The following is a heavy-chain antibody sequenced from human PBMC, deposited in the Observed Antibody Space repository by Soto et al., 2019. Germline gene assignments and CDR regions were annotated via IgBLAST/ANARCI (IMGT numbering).Heavy chain of an antibody. J-gene: IGHJ5*02. CDR1: GYTFTSYG. D-gene: IGHD3-16*01. Sequence: QVQLVQSGAEVKKPGASVKVSCKASGYTFTSYGISWVRQAPGQGLEWMGWISAYNGNTNYAQKLQGRVTMTTDTSTSTAYMELRSLRSDDTAVYYCARETRVYDYIWGSSGWFDPWGQGTLVTVSS. V-gene: IGHV1-18*01. CDR2: ISAYNGNT. CDR3: ARETRVYDYIWGSSGWFDP.